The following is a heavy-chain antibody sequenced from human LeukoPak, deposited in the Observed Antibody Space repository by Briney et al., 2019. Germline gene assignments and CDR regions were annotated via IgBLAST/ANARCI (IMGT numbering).Heavy chain of an antibody. CDR2: FSYSGSS. CDR1: GGSISSGNYY. Sequence: KSSETLSLTCTVSGGSISSGNYYGNWIRQDPGKGLEWIGYFSYSGSSYYNPSLKSRVTISLDTSKNHFSLKLSSVTAADAAVYYCARGVMITFGGVIVLDYWGQGTLVTVSS. V-gene: IGHV4-31*03. D-gene: IGHD3-16*02. CDR3: ARGVMITFGGVIVLDY. J-gene: IGHJ4*02.